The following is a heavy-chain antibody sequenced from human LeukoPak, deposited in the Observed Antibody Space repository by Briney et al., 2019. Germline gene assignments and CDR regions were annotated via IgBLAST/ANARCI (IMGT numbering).Heavy chain of an antibody. CDR1: GYTFTSYY. D-gene: IGHD2-2*01. V-gene: IGHV1-46*01. CDR2: TNPSGGST. J-gene: IGHJ4*02. Sequence: ASVKVSCKASGYTFTSYYMHWVRQAPGQGLEWMGITNPSGGSTSYAQKFQGRVTMTRDTSTSTVYMELSSLRSEDTAVYYCARIYCSSTSCHEGYFDYWGQGTLVTVSS. CDR3: ARIYCSSTSCHEGYFDY.